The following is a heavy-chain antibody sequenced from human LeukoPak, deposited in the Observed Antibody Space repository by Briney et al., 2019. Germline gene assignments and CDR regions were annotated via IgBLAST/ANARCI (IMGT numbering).Heavy chain of an antibody. CDR1: GFTFSTYA. V-gene: IGHV3-33*06. CDR3: AKQAAVAGLLNWFDP. J-gene: IGHJ5*02. D-gene: IGHD6-19*01. CDR2: IWSDGSKK. Sequence: GRSLRLSCAASGFTFSTYAMHWVRQAPGKGLEWVAVIWSDGSKKYYVDSVKGRFTISRDNSKNTLYLQMNSLRAEDTAVYYCAKQAAVAGLLNWFDPWGQGTLVTVSS.